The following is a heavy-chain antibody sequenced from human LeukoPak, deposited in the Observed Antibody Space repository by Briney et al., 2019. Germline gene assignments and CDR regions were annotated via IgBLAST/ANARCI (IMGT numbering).Heavy chain of an antibody. V-gene: IGHV4-39*07. Sequence: SETLSLTCTVSGGSISSSSYYWGWIRQPPGKGLEWIGSIYYSGSTYYNPSLKSRVTISVDTSKNQFSLKLSSVTAADTAVYYCAREGLSYDILTGYYPNWFDPWGQGTLVTVSS. J-gene: IGHJ5*02. CDR2: IYYSGST. CDR3: AREGLSYDILTGYYPNWFDP. D-gene: IGHD3-9*01. CDR1: GGSISSSSYY.